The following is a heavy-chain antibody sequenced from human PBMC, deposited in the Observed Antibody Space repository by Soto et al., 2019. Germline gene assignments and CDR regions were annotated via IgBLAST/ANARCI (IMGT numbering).Heavy chain of an antibody. D-gene: IGHD4-4*01. CDR2: IYYSGST. J-gene: IGHJ4*02. V-gene: IGHV4-39*02. Sequence: SETLSLTCTVSGGSISSSSYYWGWIRQPPGKGLEYIGSIYYSGSTYYNPSLKSRVTISVDTSKNQFSLTLTSVTAADTAVYYCARESLTVTTNGGDYWGQGTLVTVSS. CDR3: ARESLTVTTNGGDY. CDR1: GGSISSSSYY.